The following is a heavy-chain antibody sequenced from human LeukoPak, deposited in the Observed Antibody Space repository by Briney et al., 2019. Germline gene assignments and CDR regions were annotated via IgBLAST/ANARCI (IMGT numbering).Heavy chain of an antibody. CDR1: GFTFSSYG. CDR3: AKGRFLEWLCFY. D-gene: IGHD3-3*01. J-gene: IGHJ4*02. CDR2: IRYDGSNK. V-gene: IGHV3-30*02. Sequence: EGSLRLSCAASGFTFSSYGMHWVRQAPGKGLEWVAFIRYDGSNKYYADSVKGRFTISRDNSKNTLYLQMNSLRAEDTAVYYCAKGRFLEWLCFYWGQGTLVTVSS.